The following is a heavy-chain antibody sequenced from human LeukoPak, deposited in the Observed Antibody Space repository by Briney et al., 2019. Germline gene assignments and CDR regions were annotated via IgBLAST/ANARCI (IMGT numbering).Heavy chain of an antibody. V-gene: IGHV3-64*02. J-gene: IGHJ4*02. CDR1: GFTFGDYA. Sequence: PGGSLRLSCAASGFTFGDYAMHWVRQAPGKGLEYVSSISYNGYNAYYAESVKGRFTISRDNFKNMVFLQMGSLRPDDMAVYYYARGRVLRSGWAEYFDSWGQGTLVTVSS. CDR2: ISYNGYNA. D-gene: IGHD6-19*01. CDR3: ARGRVLRSGWAEYFDS.